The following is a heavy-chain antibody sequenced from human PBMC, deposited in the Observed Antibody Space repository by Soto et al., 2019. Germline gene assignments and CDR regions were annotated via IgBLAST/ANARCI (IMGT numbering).Heavy chain of an antibody. CDR1: GYTFTSYA. V-gene: IGHV1-3*01. CDR2: INAGNGNT. Sequence: ASVKVSCKASGYTFTSYAMHWVRQAPGQRLEWMGWINAGNGNTKYSQKFQGRVTITRDTSASTAYMELSSLRSEDTAVYYCARDQRRAMANFAPWGQGTLVTVSS. D-gene: IGHD5-18*01. J-gene: IGHJ5*02. CDR3: ARDQRRAMANFAP.